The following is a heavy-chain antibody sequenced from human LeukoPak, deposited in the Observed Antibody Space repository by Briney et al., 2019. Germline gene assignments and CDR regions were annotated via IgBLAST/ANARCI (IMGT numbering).Heavy chain of an antibody. CDR1: GDSISYFY. J-gene: IGHJ5*02. CDR2: ISGSGST. CDR3: ARDSGTTWEVKFDR. V-gene: IGHV4-4*07. D-gene: IGHD3-10*01. Sequence: SETLSLTCSVSGDSISYFYWSWIRQAAGKGLEWIGRISGSGSTDYNASLTSRVTISVDTSQKQWSLRGISVTAADTALYYCARDSGTTWEVKFDRWGQGPLVTVSS.